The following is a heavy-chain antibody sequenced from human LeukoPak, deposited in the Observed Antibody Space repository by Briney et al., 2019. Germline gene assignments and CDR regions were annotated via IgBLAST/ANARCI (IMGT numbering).Heavy chain of an antibody. J-gene: IGHJ3*02. V-gene: IGHV3-7*01. CDR1: GFTFSTYW. Sequence: GGSLRLSCAASGFTFSTYWMSWVRQAPGKGLEWVANIKQDGSEKYYVDSVKGRFTISRDNSKNTLYLQMNSLRAEDTAVYYCARERFYDSSGYYDALDIWGQGTMVTVSS. D-gene: IGHD3-22*01. CDR3: ARERFYDSSGYYDALDI. CDR2: IKQDGSEK.